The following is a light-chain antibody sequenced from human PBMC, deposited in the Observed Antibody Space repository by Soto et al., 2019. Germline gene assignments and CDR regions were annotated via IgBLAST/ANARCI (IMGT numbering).Light chain of an antibody. CDR3: CSYAGSYPYV. CDR2: EVS. CDR1: SSDVGGYNF. V-gene: IGLV2-8*01. Sequence: QSALTQSPSASGSPGQSVTISCTGTSSDVGGYNFVSWYQQHPGKAPKLMIYEVSKRPSGVPDRFSGSKSGNTASLTISGLQAEDEADYYCCSYAGSYPYVFGTGTKLTVL. J-gene: IGLJ1*01.